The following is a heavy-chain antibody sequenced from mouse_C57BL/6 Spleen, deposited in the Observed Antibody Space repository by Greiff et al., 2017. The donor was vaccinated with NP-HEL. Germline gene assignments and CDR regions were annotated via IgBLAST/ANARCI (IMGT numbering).Heavy chain of an antibody. V-gene: IGHV1-69*01. CDR2: IDPSDSYT. D-gene: IGHD1-1*01. CDR3: AAYGSSSDWFAY. CDR1: GYTFTSYW. J-gene: IGHJ3*01. Sequence: QVQLKQPGAELVMPGASVKLSCKASGYTFTSYWMHWVKQRPGQGLEWIGEIDPSDSYTNYNQKFKGKSTLTVDKSSSTAYMQLSSLTSEDSAVYYCAAYGSSSDWFAYWGQGTLVTVSA.